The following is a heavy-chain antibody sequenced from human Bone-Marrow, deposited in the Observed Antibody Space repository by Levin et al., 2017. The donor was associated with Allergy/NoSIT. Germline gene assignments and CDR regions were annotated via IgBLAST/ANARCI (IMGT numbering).Heavy chain of an antibody. Sequence: GESLKISCAASGFTFSRYGMHWVRQAPGKGLEWVAVISFDGSNEYYADSVKGRFTISRDNSKNTLYLQMNSLRAEDTAVYYCAKVRDFDWLSSPDYWGQGTLVPVSS. J-gene: IGHJ4*02. CDR3: AKVRDFDWLSSPDY. V-gene: IGHV3-30*18. CDR2: ISFDGSNE. D-gene: IGHD3-9*01. CDR1: GFTFSRYG.